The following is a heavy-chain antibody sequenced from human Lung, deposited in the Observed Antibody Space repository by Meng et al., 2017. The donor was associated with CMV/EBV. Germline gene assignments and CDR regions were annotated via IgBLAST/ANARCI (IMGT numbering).Heavy chain of an antibody. V-gene: IGHV1-8*01. J-gene: IGHJ5*02. CDR3: TRGRGSTHKGNWFDP. D-gene: IGHD3-10*01. Sequence: SGYTFPSSDINWVRQATGQGLEWMGWMNPNSGNTAYAPKFQGRLTMTRNTSINTAYMDLSSLRSEDTAIYYCTRGRGSTHKGNWFDPWGQGTLVTVSS. CDR2: MNPNSGNT. CDR1: GYTFPSSD.